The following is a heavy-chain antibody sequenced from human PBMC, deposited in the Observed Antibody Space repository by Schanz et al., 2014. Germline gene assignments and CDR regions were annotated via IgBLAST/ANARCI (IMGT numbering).Heavy chain of an antibody. V-gene: IGHV1-18*01. Sequence: QVQLVQSEAAVKKPGASVKVSCKASGYFFSSYGISWVRQAPGQGLEWMGWISANSGGTNYAQKFQGRVTMTTDTSTNTAYMELRSLTSDDTAVYYCARFNSGSHSPPYYYYGMDVWGQGTTVTVSS. CDR3: ARFNSGSHSPPYYYYGMDV. D-gene: IGHD1-26*01. CDR1: GYFFSSYG. J-gene: IGHJ6*02. CDR2: ISANSGGT.